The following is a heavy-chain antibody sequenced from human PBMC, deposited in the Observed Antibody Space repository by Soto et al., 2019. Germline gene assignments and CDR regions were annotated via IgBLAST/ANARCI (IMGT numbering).Heavy chain of an antibody. CDR1: GFTFSSYG. CDR2: IWYDGSNK. CDR3: ARELVYSSRTLNWFDP. D-gene: IGHD6-13*01. J-gene: IGHJ5*02. V-gene: IGHV3-33*01. Sequence: GGSLRLSCAASGFTFSSYGMHWVRQAPGKGLEWVAVIWYDGSNKYYADSVKGRFTISRDNSKNTLYLQMNSLRAEDTAVYYCARELVYSSRTLNWFDPWGQGTLVTVSS.